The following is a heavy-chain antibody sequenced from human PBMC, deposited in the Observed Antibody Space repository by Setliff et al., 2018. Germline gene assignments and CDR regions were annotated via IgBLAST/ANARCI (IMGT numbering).Heavy chain of an antibody. Sequence: PSETLSLTCIVSGASINSSTFFWGWIRQPPGKGLEWTGSIYYSGTTYYNPSVRSRVTISVDTSKNQFSLKLSSVTAADTAVYYCARHHAQYYSDSSGYFYEDWYFDLWGRGTLVTVSS. D-gene: IGHD3-22*01. CDR2: IYYSGTT. J-gene: IGHJ2*01. CDR3: ARHHAQYYSDSSGYFYEDWYFDL. V-gene: IGHV4-39*01. CDR1: GASINSSTFF.